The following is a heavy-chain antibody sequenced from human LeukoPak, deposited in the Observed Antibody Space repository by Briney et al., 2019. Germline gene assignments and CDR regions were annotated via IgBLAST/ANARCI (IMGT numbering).Heavy chain of an antibody. CDR1: GYTFTSYG. V-gene: IGHV1-18*04. CDR3: ARDHMTGTGPQPLDY. Sequence: ASVKVSCKASGYTFTSYGISWVRQAPGQGLEWMGWISANNGNTNYAQKLQGRVTMTTDTSTSTAYMELRSLRSDDTAVYYCARDHMTGTGPQPLDYWGQGTLVTVSS. D-gene: IGHD1-14*01. J-gene: IGHJ4*02. CDR2: ISANNGNT.